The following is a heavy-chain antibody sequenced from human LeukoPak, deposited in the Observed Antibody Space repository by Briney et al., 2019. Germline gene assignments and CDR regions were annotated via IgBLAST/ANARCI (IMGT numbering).Heavy chain of an antibody. CDR1: GFTFSSYE. D-gene: IGHD2-2*02. J-gene: IGHJ6*04. CDR3: ARSPLRRGYCNSTSCNNYYYYGMDV. CDR2: ISSSGSTI. Sequence: GGSLRLSCAASGFTFSSYEMNWVRQAPGKGLEWVSYISSSGSTIYYADSVKGRFTISRDNAKNSLYLQMNSLRAEDTAVYYCARSPLRRGYCNSTSCNNYYYYGMDVWGKGTTVTVSS. V-gene: IGHV3-48*03.